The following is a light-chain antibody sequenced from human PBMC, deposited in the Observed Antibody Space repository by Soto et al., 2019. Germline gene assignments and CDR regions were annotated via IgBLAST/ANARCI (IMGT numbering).Light chain of an antibody. J-gene: IGKJ1*01. V-gene: IGKV3-15*01. CDR2: GAS. CDR1: QSVSSN. CDR3: QQYNKWPLT. Sequence: EIVMTQSPGTLSVSPGERATLSCRASQSVSSNLAWYQQKPAQAPRLLISGASTRATDIPARFSGRGSGTEFTLPISSLQSEDFAVYYCQQYNKWPLTFGQGTKVEIK.